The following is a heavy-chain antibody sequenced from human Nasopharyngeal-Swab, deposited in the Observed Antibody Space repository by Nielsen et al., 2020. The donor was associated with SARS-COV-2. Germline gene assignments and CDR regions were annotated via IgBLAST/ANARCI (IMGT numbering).Heavy chain of an antibody. J-gene: IGHJ3*02. CDR3: ARDRRITIFGVATPALPGAFDI. V-gene: IGHV4-59*01. CDR2: IYYSGST. D-gene: IGHD3-3*01. Sequence: RQAPGKGLEWIGYIYYSGSTNYNPSLKSRVTISVDTSKNQFSLKLSSVTAADTAVYYCARDRRITIFGVATPALPGAFDIWGQGTMVIVSS.